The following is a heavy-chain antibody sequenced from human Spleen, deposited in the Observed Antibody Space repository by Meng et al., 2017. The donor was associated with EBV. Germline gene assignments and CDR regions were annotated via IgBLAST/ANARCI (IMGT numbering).Heavy chain of an antibody. D-gene: IGHD2-15*01. J-gene: IGHJ4*02. CDR3: SRDLAGSVEY. V-gene: IGHV3-74*03. CDR2: TNENGVIT. Sequence: VRRVESGGALVQPGESVRLSCAASGFTFSRYWLHWVRQVPGKGLEWVSRTNENGVITTDSDSVNVRSSISRDNAMNTLHMQMNSLRAEDTAVYYCSRDLAGSVEYWGRGTLVTVSS. CDR1: GFTFSRYW.